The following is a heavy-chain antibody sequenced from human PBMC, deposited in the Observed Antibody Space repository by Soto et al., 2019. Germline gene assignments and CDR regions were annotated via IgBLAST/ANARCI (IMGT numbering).Heavy chain of an antibody. CDR2: IRESGDNT. J-gene: IGHJ3*02. Sequence: EVQLLESGGGLVQPGGSLRLSCAVSGFRFSGYAMSWVRQAPGKGLEWVASIRESGDNTYYADSVEGRFTISRDNSKKTVSLQMNSLGGEDTALYYCSKLTGYDFDGTSFDMWGQGTMVTVSS. CDR1: GFRFSGYA. D-gene: IGHD3-3*01. V-gene: IGHV3-23*01. CDR3: SKLTGYDFDGTSFDM.